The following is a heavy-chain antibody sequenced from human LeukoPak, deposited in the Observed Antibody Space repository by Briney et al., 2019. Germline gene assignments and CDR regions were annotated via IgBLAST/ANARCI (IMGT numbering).Heavy chain of an antibody. CDR3: ARDGEYNYGWGRYYYYGMDV. Sequence: GGSLRLSCAASRFTFSSYSMNWVRQAPGKGLEWVSSISSSSSYIYYADSVKGRFTISRDNAKNSLYLQMNSLRAEDTAVYYCARDGEYNYGWGRYYYYGMDVWGQGTTVTVSS. D-gene: IGHD3-10*01. J-gene: IGHJ6*02. CDR2: ISSSSSYI. V-gene: IGHV3-21*01. CDR1: RFTFSSYS.